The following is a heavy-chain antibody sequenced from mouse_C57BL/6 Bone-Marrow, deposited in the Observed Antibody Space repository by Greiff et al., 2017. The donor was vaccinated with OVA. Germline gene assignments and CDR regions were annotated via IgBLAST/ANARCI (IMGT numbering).Heavy chain of an antibody. CDR3: ARDAYGNYGYFDV. D-gene: IGHD2-1*01. CDR2: SRNKANDYTT. CDR1: GFTFSDFY. J-gene: IGHJ1*03. Sequence: EVQLVDSGGGLVQSGRSLRLSCATSGFTFSDFYMEWVRQAPGKGLEWIAASRNKANDYTTEYSASVKGRFIVSRDTSQSILYLQMNALRAEDTAIYYCARDAYGNYGYFDVWGTGTTVTVSS. V-gene: IGHV7-1*01.